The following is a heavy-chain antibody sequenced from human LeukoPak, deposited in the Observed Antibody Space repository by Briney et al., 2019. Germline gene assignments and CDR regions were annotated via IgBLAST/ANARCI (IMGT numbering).Heavy chain of an antibody. CDR1: GFSLSTSGVG. Sequence: ESGPTLVKPTQTLTLTCTFSGFSLSTSGVGVGWIRQPPGKALEWLALIYWDDDKRYSPSLKSRLSITKDTSKSQVVLTMTNMDPVDTATYYCAYYSSSWSMKYNWFDPWGQGTLVTVFS. CDR2: IYWDDDK. D-gene: IGHD6-13*01. J-gene: IGHJ5*02. CDR3: AYYSSSWSMKYNWFDP. V-gene: IGHV2-5*02.